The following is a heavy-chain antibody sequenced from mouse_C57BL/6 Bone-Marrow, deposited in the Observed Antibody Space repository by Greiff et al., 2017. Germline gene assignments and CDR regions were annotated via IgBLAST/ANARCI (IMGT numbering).Heavy chain of an antibody. V-gene: IGHV14-4*01. J-gene: IGHJ2*01. CDR1: GFNIKDDY. D-gene: IGHD1-1*01. CDR3: TFGSSYEDY. Sequence: VQLQQSGAELVRPGASVKLSCTASGFNIKDDYMHWVKQRPEQGLEWIGWIDPENGDTEYASKFQGKATITADTYSNTAYLQLSSLTSEDTAVYYCTFGSSYEDYWGQGTTLTVSS. CDR2: IDPENGDT.